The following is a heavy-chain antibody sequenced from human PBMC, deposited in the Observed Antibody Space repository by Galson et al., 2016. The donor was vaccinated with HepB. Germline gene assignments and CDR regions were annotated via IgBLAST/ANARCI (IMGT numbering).Heavy chain of an antibody. Sequence: SLRLSCAASGFTLRSYTMSWVRQAPGKGLEWVSAISGSGVGTYYADFVKGRLTISRDNSKSTLDLQMNSLRHEDTAVYYCARGLSSSCYDGFDIWGPGTMVTLSS. CDR1: GFTLRSYT. D-gene: IGHD6-13*01. CDR3: ARGLSSSCYDGFDI. CDR2: ISGSGVGT. J-gene: IGHJ3*02. V-gene: IGHV3-23*01.